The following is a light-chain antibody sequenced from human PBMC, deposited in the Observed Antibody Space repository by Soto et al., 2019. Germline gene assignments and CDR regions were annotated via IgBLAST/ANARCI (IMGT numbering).Light chain of an antibody. J-gene: IGKJ2*01. CDR1: QSLEHRDGKTY. Sequence: DVVMRQSPLSLPVTLGQPASIACNSSQSLEHRDGKTYLNWFQQRPGQSPRRLIYKVSYRDSGVPDRFSGSGSGAHFTLKISRVEAEDVGLYFCMQGTHWPPYTFGHGTKVGIK. CDR3: MQGTHWPPYT. CDR2: KVS. V-gene: IGKV2-30*02.